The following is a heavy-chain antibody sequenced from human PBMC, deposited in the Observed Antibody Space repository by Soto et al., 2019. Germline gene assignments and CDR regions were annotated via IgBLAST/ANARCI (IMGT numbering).Heavy chain of an antibody. J-gene: IGHJ4*02. V-gene: IGHV4-34*01. CDR2: INYSERT. Sequence: PSETLSLTCAVYGGSFSGYYWSWIRQPPGKGLEWIGEINYSERTNYNPSLKSRVTISADTSKNQFSLNLSSVTAADTAVYYCARGSRGSFSPFDYWGQATQVTVYS. CDR3: ARGSRGSFSPFDY. D-gene: IGHD1-26*01. CDR1: GGSFSGYY.